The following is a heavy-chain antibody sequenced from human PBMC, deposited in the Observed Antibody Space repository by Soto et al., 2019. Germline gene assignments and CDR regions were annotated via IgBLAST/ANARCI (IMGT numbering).Heavy chain of an antibody. V-gene: IGHV3-72*01. Sequence: EVQLVESGGGLVQPGGSLRLSCAASGFTFSDYYMDWVRQVPGKGLEWVGRSRNKANSYNTEYAASVKGRFSISRDGSKDSMYLQMNSLKTEDTAVDYCARDSGGSYDYWVQGALVAVSS. J-gene: IGHJ4*02. CDR3: ARDSGGSYDY. D-gene: IGHD1-26*01. CDR1: GFTFSDYY. CDR2: SRNKANSYNT.